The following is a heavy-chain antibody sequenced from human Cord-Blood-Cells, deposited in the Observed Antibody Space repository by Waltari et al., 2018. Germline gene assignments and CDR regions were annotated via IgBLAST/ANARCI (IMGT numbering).Heavy chain of an antibody. V-gene: IGHV4-39*01. CDR3: ARRTVVTPFDY. CDR1: GGSISSSSYY. Sequence: QLQLQESGPGLVKPSETLSLTCTVSGGSISSSSYYWGWIRQPPGKGLGWVGSIYYSGSTSYSPSLESRVTISVDTSKGQFSLKLGSVTAADTAVYYCARRTVVTPFDYWGQGTLVTVSS. J-gene: IGHJ4*02. D-gene: IGHD2-21*02. CDR2: IYYSGST.